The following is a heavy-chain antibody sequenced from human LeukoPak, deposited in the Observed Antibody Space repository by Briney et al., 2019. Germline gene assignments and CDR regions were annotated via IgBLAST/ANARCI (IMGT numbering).Heavy chain of an antibody. CDR2: IYTSGST. D-gene: IGHD5-12*01. CDR1: GGSISYFY. J-gene: IGHJ3*02. CDR3: ARDRGYGHDAFDI. Sequence: SETLSLTCTVSGGSISYFYWSWIRQPAGKGLEWIGRIYTSGSTNYNPSLKSRVTMSVDTSKKQFSLKLSSVTAADTAVYYCARDRGYGHDAFDIWGQGTMVTVSS. V-gene: IGHV4-4*07.